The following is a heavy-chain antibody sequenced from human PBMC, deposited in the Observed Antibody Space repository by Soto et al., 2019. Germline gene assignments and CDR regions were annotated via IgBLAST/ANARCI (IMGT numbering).Heavy chain of an antibody. CDR3: ARLPGYYDILTGYTAYYFDY. CDR1: GGSIGTYY. V-gene: IGHV4-59*08. Sequence: SETLSLTCTVSGGSIGTYYWSWIRQPPGKGLEWIGYIYYRGNTDYNPSLKSRVTISLDTPKNQFSLKLSSVTAADTAVYYCARLPGYYDILTGYTAYYFDYLVQGILVT. CDR2: IYYRGNT. J-gene: IGHJ4*02. D-gene: IGHD3-9*01.